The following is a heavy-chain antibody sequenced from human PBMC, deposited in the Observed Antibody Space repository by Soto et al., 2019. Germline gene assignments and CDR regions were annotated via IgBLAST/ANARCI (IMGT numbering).Heavy chain of an antibody. D-gene: IGHD6-19*01. CDR1: GYSITSGHY. V-gene: IGHV4-38-2*01. CDR2: IYHSGNT. CDR3: TRVDRRGWTPTFFDS. J-gene: IGHJ4*02. Sequence: SETLSLTCAVSGYSITSGHYWGWIRQPPGKGLEWIGTIYHSGNTFYNPSLKSRVTISVDTSKNQFSLELRSVTAADTALYYCTRVDRRGWTPTFFDSWGQGTLVNVSS.